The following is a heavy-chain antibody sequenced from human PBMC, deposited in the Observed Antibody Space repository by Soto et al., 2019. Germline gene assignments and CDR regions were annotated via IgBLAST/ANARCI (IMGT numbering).Heavy chain of an antibody. CDR3: AKAAAAGTLDY. CDR2: ISWNSGSI. V-gene: IGHV3-9*01. J-gene: IGHJ4*02. D-gene: IGHD6-13*01. Sequence: EVQLVESGGGLVQPGRSLRLSCAASGFTFDDYAMHWVRHAPGKGLECVSGISWNSGSIGSADSVKGRFTISRDNAKNSRYLQMTSLRAEDTALYYCAKAAAAGTLDYWGQGTLVTVSS. CDR1: GFTFDDYA.